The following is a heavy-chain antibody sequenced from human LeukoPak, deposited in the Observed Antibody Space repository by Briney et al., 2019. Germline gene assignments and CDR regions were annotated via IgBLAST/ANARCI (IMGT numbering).Heavy chain of an antibody. V-gene: IGHV1-69*04. CDR3: ARELYSSGWSTD. CDR2: IIPILGIA. Sequence: ASVTVSFKASGGTFINYAISWVRQAPGQGLEWMGRIIPILGIANYAQKFQGRVTITADKSTSTAYMELSSLRSEDTAVYYCARELYSSGWSTDWGQGTLVTVSS. D-gene: IGHD6-19*01. CDR1: GGTFINYA. J-gene: IGHJ4*02.